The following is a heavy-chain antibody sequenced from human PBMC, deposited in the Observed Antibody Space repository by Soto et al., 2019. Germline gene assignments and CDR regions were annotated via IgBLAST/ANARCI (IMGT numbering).Heavy chain of an antibody. D-gene: IGHD3-3*01. Sequence: GGSLSLSCAASGFTFSSYGMHWVRQAPGKGLEWVAVISYDGSNKYYADSVKGRFTISRDNSKNTLYLQMNSLRAEDTAVYYCAKDCGFLEWLRYGMDVWGQGTTVTVSS. CDR3: AKDCGFLEWLRYGMDV. CDR1: GFTFSSYG. CDR2: ISYDGSNK. J-gene: IGHJ6*02. V-gene: IGHV3-30*18.